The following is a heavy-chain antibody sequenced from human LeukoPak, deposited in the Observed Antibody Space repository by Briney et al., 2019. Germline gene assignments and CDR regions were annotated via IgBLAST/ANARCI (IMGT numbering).Heavy chain of an antibody. V-gene: IGHV3-23*01. J-gene: IGHJ5*02. CDR1: GFTFSSYA. CDR2: ISVSGVST. D-gene: IGHD2-2*01. Sequence: PGGSLRLSCAASGFTFSSYAMSWVRQAPGKGLGWGSVISVSGVSTYYTASVKGRFTISRDTSKNTLYLQMNSLRAEDTAVYYCAKVGVGVVPAARLDPWGQGTLVTVSS. CDR3: AKVGVGVVPAARLDP.